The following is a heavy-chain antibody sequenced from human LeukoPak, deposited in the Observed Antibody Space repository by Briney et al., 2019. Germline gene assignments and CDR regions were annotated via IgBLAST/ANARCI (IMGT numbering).Heavy chain of an antibody. J-gene: IGHJ6*02. CDR1: GGSFSGYY. Sequence: SETLSLTCAVYGGSFSGYYWSWIRQPPGKGLEWIGEINHSGSTNYNPSLKSRVTISVDTSKNQFSLKLSSVTAADTAVYYCARDRGTMVRGVMNYYYYGMDVWGQGTTVTVSS. CDR3: ARDRGTMVRGVMNYYYYGMDV. D-gene: IGHD3-10*01. CDR2: INHSGST. V-gene: IGHV4-34*01.